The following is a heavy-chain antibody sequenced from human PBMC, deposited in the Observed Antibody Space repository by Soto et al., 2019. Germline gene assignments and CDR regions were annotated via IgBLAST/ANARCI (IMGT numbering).Heavy chain of an antibody. J-gene: IGHJ6*01. V-gene: IGHV5-10-1*01. D-gene: IGHD4-17*01. CDR1: GYSFTSYW. CDR3: AILPTVTYYYYGMDV. Sequence: GESLKISCKGSGYSFTSYWISWVRQMPGKGLEWMGRIDPSDSYTNYSPSFQGHVTISADKSISTAYLQWSSLKASDTAMYYCAILPTVTYYYYGMDVWGPRDHGHRLL. CDR2: IDPSDSYT.